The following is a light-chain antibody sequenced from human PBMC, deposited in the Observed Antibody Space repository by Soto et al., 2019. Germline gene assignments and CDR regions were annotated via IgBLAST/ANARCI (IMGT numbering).Light chain of an antibody. Sequence: QSALTQPASVSGSPGQSITISCTGTNSDVGGYDYVSWYQQHPGKAPKLRIYDVSKRPSGLSNRFSGSKSGNTASMTISGLLTEDEADYYCSSFTGRTTGVFGGGTKLTVL. CDR1: NSDVGGYDY. J-gene: IGLJ3*02. CDR2: DVS. CDR3: SSFTGRTTGV. V-gene: IGLV2-14*03.